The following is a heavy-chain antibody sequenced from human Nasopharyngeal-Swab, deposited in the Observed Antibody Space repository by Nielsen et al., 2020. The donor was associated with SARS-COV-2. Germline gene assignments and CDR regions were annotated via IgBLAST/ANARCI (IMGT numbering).Heavy chain of an antibody. Sequence: ASVQFSCKASGYTFTSFRISWVRQAPGQGLEWMGWISSYNGDTHYAHSLQGRITMTTDTSTSTAYLELRSLRSDDTAMYYCATAYGSVSSPEYWGQGTLVTVSS. V-gene: IGHV1-18*01. J-gene: IGHJ4*02. CDR2: ISSYNGDT. D-gene: IGHD3-10*01. CDR3: ATAYGSVSSPEY. CDR1: GYTFTSFR.